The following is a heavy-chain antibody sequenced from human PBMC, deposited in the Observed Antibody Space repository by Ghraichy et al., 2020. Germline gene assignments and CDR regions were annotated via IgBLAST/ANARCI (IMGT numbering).Heavy chain of an antibody. CDR3: AGGGDVQFDY. CDR1: GDSISSYY. V-gene: IGHV4-59*01. D-gene: IGHD2-21*02. J-gene: IGHJ4*02. CDR2: IYYSGST. Sequence: SETLSLTCSVSGDSISSYYWSWIRQPPGKGLEWIGYIYYSGSTNYNPSLKSRVTISLDRSKNHFSLKLSSVTAADAAVYYCAGGGDVQFDYWGQGTVVTVSS.